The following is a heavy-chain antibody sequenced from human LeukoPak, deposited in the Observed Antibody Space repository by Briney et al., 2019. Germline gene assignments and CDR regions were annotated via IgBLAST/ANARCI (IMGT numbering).Heavy chain of an antibody. CDR3: ARDRGSTSCSGY. CDR1: GFTFSSYS. D-gene: IGHD2-2*01. CDR2: ISSSSSYI. Sequence: GGSLRLSCAASGFTFSSYSMNWVRQAPGKGLEWVSSISSSSSYIYYADSVKGRFTISRDNAKNSMYLQMNSLRAEDTAVYYCARDRGSTSCSGYWGQGTLVTVSS. V-gene: IGHV3-21*01. J-gene: IGHJ4*02.